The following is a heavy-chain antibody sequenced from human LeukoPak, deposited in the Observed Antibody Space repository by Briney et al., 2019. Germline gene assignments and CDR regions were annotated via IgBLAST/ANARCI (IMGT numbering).Heavy chain of an antibody. CDR1: GDPITNTNYY. CDR3: MRLNTYGLYLDY. D-gene: IGHD3-10*01. V-gene: IGHV4-39*07. J-gene: IGHJ4*02. Sequence: SETLSLTCSVSGDPITNTNYYWGWVRQSPEKNLEWIVSMSFNGNIFYNPSLQSRVTISPDTSKNHFSLNLRSATAADTAIYYCMRLNTYGLYLDYWGQGRLVTVSS. CDR2: MSFNGNI.